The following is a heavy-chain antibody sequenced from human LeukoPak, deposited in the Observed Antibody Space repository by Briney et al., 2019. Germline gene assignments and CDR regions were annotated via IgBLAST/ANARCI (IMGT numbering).Heavy chain of an antibody. CDR2: INPGGGST. J-gene: IGHJ4*02. Sequence: GASVKVSCKASGYTFTSYYMYWVRQAPGQGLEWMGLINPGGGSTNYAQKFQGRVTITADKSTSTAYMELSSLRSEDTAVYYCATPGIAAAGTRSYYFDYWGQGTLVTVSS. V-gene: IGHV1-46*01. CDR3: ATPGIAAAGTRSYYFDY. CDR1: GYTFTSYY. D-gene: IGHD6-13*01.